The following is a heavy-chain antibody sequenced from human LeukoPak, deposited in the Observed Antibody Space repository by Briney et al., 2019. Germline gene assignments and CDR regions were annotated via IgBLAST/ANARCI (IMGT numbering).Heavy chain of an antibody. D-gene: IGHD6-13*01. CDR2: IYYSGST. V-gene: IGHV4-30-4*01. Sequence: SQTLSLTCTVSGGSIRNGDFYWSWIRQPPGKGLEWIGYIYYSGSTYYNPSLKSRVTISVDTSKNQFSLKLSSVTAADTAVYYCARSAAAGTRSFDYWGQGTLVTVSS. CDR3: ARSAAAGTRSFDY. J-gene: IGHJ4*02. CDR1: GGSIRNGDFY.